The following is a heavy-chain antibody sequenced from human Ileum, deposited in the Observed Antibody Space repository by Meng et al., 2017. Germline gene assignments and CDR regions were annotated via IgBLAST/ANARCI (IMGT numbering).Heavy chain of an antibody. Sequence: VQLQGSGPGLVQPSGTVSLTCAGSGGGSSTSDWWSWVRQPPGKGLEWIGEIHHSGSTNYNPSLKSRVTISVDKSKNQFSLKLNSVTAADTAVYYCAREWSGSYRHFDYWGQGTLVTVSS. J-gene: IGHJ4*02. CDR2: IHHSGST. CDR3: AREWSGSYRHFDY. D-gene: IGHD1-26*01. V-gene: IGHV4-4*02. CDR1: GGGSSTSDW.